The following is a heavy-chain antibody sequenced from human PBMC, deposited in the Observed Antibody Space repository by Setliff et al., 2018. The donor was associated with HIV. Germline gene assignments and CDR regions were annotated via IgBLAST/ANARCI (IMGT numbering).Heavy chain of an antibody. Sequence: SETLSLTCAVSDYSINSGYYWGWIRQPPGKGLEWIGSIYHSGGTYYNPSLKSRVTISVDTSKNQFSLKLSSVTAADTAVYYCARHDGTYCGGDCYLLGYFDLWGRGTLVTVSS. CDR1: DYSINSGYY. J-gene: IGHJ2*01. CDR3: ARHDGTYCGGDCYLLGYFDL. CDR2: IYHSGGT. D-gene: IGHD2-21*02. V-gene: IGHV4-38-2*01.